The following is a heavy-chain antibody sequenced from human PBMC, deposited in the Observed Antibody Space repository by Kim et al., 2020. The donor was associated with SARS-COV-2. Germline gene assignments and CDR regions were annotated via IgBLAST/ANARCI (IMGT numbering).Heavy chain of an antibody. D-gene: IGHD6-13*01. Sequence: NYAQKLQGRVTMTTDTSTSTAYMELRSLRSDDTAVYYCARVRYIAAAGEYWGQGTLVTVSS. J-gene: IGHJ4*02. V-gene: IGHV1-18*01. CDR3: ARVRYIAAAGEY.